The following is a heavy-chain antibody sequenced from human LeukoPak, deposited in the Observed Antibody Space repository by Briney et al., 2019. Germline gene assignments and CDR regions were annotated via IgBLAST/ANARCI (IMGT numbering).Heavy chain of an antibody. Sequence: PGGSLRLSCAASGFTFSNYVMSWVRQAPGKGLEWVSGIRASGGTTYYADSVKGRFTITRDNSKNTLYLELNSLRAEDTAVYYCAKTGDQVTVTKLDYWGQGTLVTVSS. CDR1: GFTFSNYV. CDR2: IRASGGTT. J-gene: IGHJ4*02. D-gene: IGHD4-17*01. CDR3: AKTGDQVTVTKLDY. V-gene: IGHV3-23*01.